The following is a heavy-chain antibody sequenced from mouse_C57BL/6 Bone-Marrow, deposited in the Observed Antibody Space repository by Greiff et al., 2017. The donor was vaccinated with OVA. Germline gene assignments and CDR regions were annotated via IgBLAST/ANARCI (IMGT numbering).Heavy chain of an antibody. J-gene: IGHJ1*03. CDR2: IDPETGGT. V-gene: IGHV1-15*01. D-gene: IGHD1-1*01. Sequence: QVQLKASGAELVRPGASVTLSCKASGYTFTDYEMHWVKQTPVHGLEWIGAIDPETGGTAYNQKFKGKAILTADKSSSTAYMELRSLTSEDSAVYYCTRGDYYGLYWYFDVWGTGTTVTVSS. CDR1: GYTFTDYE. CDR3: TRGDYYGLYWYFDV.